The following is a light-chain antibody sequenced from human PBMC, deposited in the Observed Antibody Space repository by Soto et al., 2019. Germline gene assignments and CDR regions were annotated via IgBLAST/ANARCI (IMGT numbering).Light chain of an antibody. V-gene: IGKV3-11*01. J-gene: IGKJ1*01. CDR1: QSLGSD. CDR2: GAS. CDR3: QQRSNWPRGT. Sequence: EIVMTQSPGTLSLPPGDTATLSCRASQSLGSDLAWYQQKPGQAPRLLIFGASARPTGIPARFSGSGSGTDFTLTISSLEPEDFAVYYCQQRSNWPRGTFGQGTKVDI.